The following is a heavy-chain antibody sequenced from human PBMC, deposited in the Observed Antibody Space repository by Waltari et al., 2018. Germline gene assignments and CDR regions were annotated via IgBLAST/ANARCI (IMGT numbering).Heavy chain of an antibody. D-gene: IGHD3-10*01. J-gene: IGHJ3*02. CDR1: GGSISSGSYY. Sequence: QVQLQESGPGLVKPSETLSLTCSVSGGSISSGSYYWTWIRQPAGKGLEWIGRIYTGGSTNYNPSLRSRLTISVDTSNNQFSLKLSSVTAADMAVYYCARDPPQLADAFDIWGQGTMVTVSS. V-gene: IGHV4-61*02. CDR3: ARDPPQLADAFDI. CDR2: IYTGGST.